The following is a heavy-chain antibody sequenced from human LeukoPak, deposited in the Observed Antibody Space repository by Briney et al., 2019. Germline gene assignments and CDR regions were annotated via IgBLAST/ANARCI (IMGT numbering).Heavy chain of an antibody. Sequence: GGSLRLSCAASGFTFDDHAMHWVRQVPGKGLEWVSGISGNSGSKGYADSVKGRFTISRDNAKNSLYLQINSLRPEDTALYYCTKGSGSWVDYWGQGTLVTVSS. V-gene: IGHV3-9*01. CDR1: GFTFDDHA. CDR3: TKGSGSWVDY. J-gene: IGHJ4*02. CDR2: ISGNSGSK. D-gene: IGHD2-15*01.